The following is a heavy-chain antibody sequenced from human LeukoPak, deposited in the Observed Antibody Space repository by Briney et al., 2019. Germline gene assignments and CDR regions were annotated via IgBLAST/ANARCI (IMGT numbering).Heavy chain of an antibody. CDR1: GGSFSGYY. CDR2: INHSGST. D-gene: IGHD3-10*01. J-gene: IGHJ6*04. Sequence: SETLSLTCAVYGGSFSGYYWSWIRHPPGKGLEWIGEINHSGSTNYNPSLTSRVTISVDTSKNQFSLKLSSVTAADTAVYYCARTPWFGELLVYYYYGMDVWGKGTTVTVSS. V-gene: IGHV4-34*01. CDR3: ARTPWFGELLVYYYYGMDV.